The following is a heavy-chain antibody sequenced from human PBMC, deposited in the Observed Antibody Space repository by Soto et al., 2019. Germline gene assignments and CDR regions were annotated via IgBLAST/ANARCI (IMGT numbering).Heavy chain of an antibody. CDR2: ISYDGSNK. J-gene: IGHJ4*02. Sequence: GGSLRLSCAASGFTFSSYAMHWVRQAPGKGLEWVAVISYDGSNKYYADSVKGRFTISRDNSKNTLYLQMNSLRAEDTAVYYCARDLGAAHRGGFDYWGQGTLVTVYS. CDR1: GFTFSSYA. D-gene: IGHD6-13*01. V-gene: IGHV3-30-3*01. CDR3: ARDLGAAHRGGFDY.